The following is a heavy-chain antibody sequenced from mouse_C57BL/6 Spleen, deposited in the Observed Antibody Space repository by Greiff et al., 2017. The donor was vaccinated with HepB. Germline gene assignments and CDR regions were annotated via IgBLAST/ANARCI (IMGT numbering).Heavy chain of an antibody. J-gene: IGHJ2*01. CDR1: GYAFSSSW. D-gene: IGHD3-1*01. Sequence: VQLQQSGPELVKPGASVKISCKASGYAFSSSWMNWVKQRPGKGLEWIGRIYPGDGDTNYNGKFKGKATLTADKSSSTAYMQLSSLTSEDSAVYFCARSRANFDYWGQGTTLTVSS. CDR2: IYPGDGDT. CDR3: ARSRANFDY. V-gene: IGHV1-82*01.